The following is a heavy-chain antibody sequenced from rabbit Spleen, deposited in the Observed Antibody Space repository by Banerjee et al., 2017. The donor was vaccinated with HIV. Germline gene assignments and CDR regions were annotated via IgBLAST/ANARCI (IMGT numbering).Heavy chain of an antibody. CDR3: ARDSGTYDYIDVYFNL. D-gene: IGHD6-1*01. CDR1: GFSFSSSYW. V-gene: IGHV1S45*01. CDR2: IGTSSGTT. Sequence: QEQLEESGGDLVKPEGSLTLTCTASGFSFSSSYWMCWVRQAPGKGLEWIACIGTSSGTTYYASWAKGRFTITRSTSLNTVTLQLTSLTAADTATYFCARDSGTYDYIDVYFNLWGQGTLVTVS. J-gene: IGHJ4*01.